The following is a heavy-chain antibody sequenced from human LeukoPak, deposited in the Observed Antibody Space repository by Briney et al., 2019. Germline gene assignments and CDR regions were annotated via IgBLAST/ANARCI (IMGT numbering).Heavy chain of an antibody. CDR1: GFTFSSYA. Sequence: GGSLRLSCAASGFTFSSYAMSWVRQAPGKGMEWVSAISGSGGSTYYADSVKGRFTISRDNLKNTVYLQMNSLRAEDTAVYYCAKLWRGSHPRYFDHWGQGTLVTVSS. CDR3: AKLWRGSHPRYFDH. V-gene: IGHV3-23*01. CDR2: ISGSGGST. J-gene: IGHJ4*02. D-gene: IGHD1-26*01.